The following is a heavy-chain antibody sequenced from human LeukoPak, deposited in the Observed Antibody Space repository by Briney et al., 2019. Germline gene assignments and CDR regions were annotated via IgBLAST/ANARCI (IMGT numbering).Heavy chain of an antibody. CDR3: AHASTTVTGFDY. CDR1: GFSLSTSGVG. V-gene: IGHV2-5*02. D-gene: IGHD4-17*01. Sequence: SGPTLVKPTQTVTLTCTFSGFSLSTSGVGVGCMRQPPGKALEWLALIYWDDDKRYSPSLKSRLTITKDTSKNQVVLTMTNMDPVDTATYYCAHASTTVTGFDYWGQGTLVTVSS. CDR2: IYWDDDK. J-gene: IGHJ4*02.